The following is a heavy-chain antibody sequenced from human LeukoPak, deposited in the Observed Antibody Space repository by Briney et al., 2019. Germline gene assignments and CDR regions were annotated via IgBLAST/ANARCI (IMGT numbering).Heavy chain of an antibody. CDR2: IYSGGST. J-gene: IGHJ4*02. CDR1: GFTVSSNY. CDR3: ARGIVGATPFDY. D-gene: IGHD1-26*01. Sequence: GSLRLSCAASGFTVSSNYMSWVRQAPGKGLEWVSVIYSGGSTYYADSVKGRFTISRDNSKNTLYLQMNSLRDEDTAVYYCARGIVGATPFDYWGQGTLVTVSS. V-gene: IGHV3-66*01.